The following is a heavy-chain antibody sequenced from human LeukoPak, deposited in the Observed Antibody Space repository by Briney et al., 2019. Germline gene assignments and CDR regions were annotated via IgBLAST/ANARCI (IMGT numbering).Heavy chain of an antibody. Sequence: PPQTLSLTCTVSGGSLSSGSYYWAWIRKSPGKGWEWLGRVYYTGSTYYIPSLKSRVTISLDTPNNQFSLKLRSVTAADTAVYYCARDRSWELLKPDAFDIWGQGTMVTVSS. J-gene: IGHJ3*02. CDR1: GGSLSSGSYY. D-gene: IGHD1-26*01. CDR3: ARDRSWELLKPDAFDI. V-gene: IGHV4-39*07. CDR2: VYYTGST.